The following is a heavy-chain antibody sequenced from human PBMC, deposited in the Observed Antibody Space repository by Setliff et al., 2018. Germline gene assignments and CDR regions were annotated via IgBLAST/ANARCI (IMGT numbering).Heavy chain of an antibody. CDR1: GFTFDDYA. CDR2: LSWNSDGSST. D-gene: IGHD2-2*01. Sequence: LSLSCAASGFTFDDYAMHWVRQAPGKGLEWVSGLSWNSDGSSTTYEDSVKGRFTISRDNAKNTLYLQMNSLRAEDTAVYYCARAHSSTLSVHDYWGQGTLVTVSS. J-gene: IGHJ4*02. CDR3: ARAHSSTLSVHDY. V-gene: IGHV3-9*01.